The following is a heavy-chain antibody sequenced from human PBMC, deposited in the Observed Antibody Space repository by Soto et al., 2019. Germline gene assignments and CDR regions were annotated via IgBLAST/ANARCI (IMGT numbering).Heavy chain of an antibody. CDR1: GFTFSSYA. V-gene: IGHV3-23*01. CDR3: AKDQGAHSSSPRGAYYYYGMDV. CDR2: ISGSGGST. J-gene: IGHJ6*02. Sequence: PGGSLRLSCEASGFTFSSYAMSWFRQAPGKGLEWVSAISGSGGSTYYADSVKGRFTISRDNSKNTLYLQMNSLRAEDTAVYYCAKDQGAHSSSPRGAYYYYGMDVWGQGTTVTVSS. D-gene: IGHD6-6*01.